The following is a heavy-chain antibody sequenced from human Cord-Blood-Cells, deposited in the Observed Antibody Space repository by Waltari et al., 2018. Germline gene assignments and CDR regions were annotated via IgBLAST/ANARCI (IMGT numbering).Heavy chain of an antibody. J-gene: IGHJ6*02. CDR1: GYTFTSYA. Sequence: QVQLVQSGAEVKKPGASVKVSCKASGYTFTSYAMHWVRQAPGQRLEWMGWINAGNVNTKDSLTFQGRVTITMDTSASTAYMELSILRSEVTAVYYCTVVRDSSSSMNYYYGMDVWGQGTTVTVSS. D-gene: IGHD6-6*01. CDR3: TVVRDSSSSMNYYYGMDV. CDR2: INAGNVNT. V-gene: IGHV1-3*01.